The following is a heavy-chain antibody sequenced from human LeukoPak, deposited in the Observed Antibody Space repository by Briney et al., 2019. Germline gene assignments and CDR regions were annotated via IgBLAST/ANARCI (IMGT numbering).Heavy chain of an antibody. CDR3: AKVQWEPPDH. Sequence: GGSLRLSCTASGFTFSSSAMSWVRQVPGKGLEWVSGISASGGSTSYADSVRGRFTISRDNSKNTLYVQMNSLRAEDTAVYYCAKVQWEPPDHWGQGTLVTVSS. J-gene: IGHJ4*02. D-gene: IGHD1-26*01. CDR2: ISASGGST. V-gene: IGHV3-23*01. CDR1: GFTFSSSA.